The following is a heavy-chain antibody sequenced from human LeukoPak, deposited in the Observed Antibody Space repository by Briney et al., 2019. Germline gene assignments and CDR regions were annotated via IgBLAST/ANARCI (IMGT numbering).Heavy chain of an antibody. V-gene: IGHV3-74*01. D-gene: IGHD6-19*01. J-gene: IGHJ4*02. Sequence: GGSLRLACAASGFTFSSYWMHWVRQAPGKGLVWVSCINSDGSDTTNADSVKGRFTISRDNAKDTVYLQMNSLRVEDTAVYYCARDCGSSGCDYWGQGTLVTVSS. CDR2: INSDGSDT. CDR1: GFTFSSYW. CDR3: ARDCGSSGCDY.